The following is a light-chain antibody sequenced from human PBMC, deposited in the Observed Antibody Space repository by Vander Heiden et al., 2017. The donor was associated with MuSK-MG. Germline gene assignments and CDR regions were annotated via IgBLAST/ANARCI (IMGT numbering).Light chain of an antibody. V-gene: IGKV3-11*01. J-gene: IGKJ5*01. Sequence: EIVLTQSPATLSLSPGERATLSCRASQSVSSYLAWYQQKPGQAPMLLIYDASNRATGIPARFSGSGSGTDFTLTISSLEPEDFAVYYCQQRSNWPPAITFGQGTRLEIK. CDR2: DAS. CDR1: QSVSSY. CDR3: QQRSNWPPAIT.